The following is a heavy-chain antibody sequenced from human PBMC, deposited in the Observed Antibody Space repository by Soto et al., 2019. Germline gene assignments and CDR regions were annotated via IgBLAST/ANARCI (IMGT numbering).Heavy chain of an antibody. Sequence: EVQLVESGGGLVKPGGSLRLSCAASGFTFSSYSMNWVRQAPGKGLEWVSSISSSSSYIYYADSVKGRFTISRDNAKNSLYLQMNSLRAEDTAVYYCARDGGYDTQTGSWYFDLWGRGTLVTVSS. CDR1: GFTFSSYS. V-gene: IGHV3-21*01. J-gene: IGHJ2*01. CDR2: ISSSSSYI. D-gene: IGHD3-22*01. CDR3: ARDGGYDTQTGSWYFDL.